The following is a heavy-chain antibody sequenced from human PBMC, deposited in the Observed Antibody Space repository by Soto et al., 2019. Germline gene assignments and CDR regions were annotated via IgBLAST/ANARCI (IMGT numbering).Heavy chain of an antibody. D-gene: IGHD4-17*01. CDR2: ISYDGSNK. Sequence: QVQLVESGGGVVQPGRSLRLSCAASGFTFSSYAMHWVRQAPGKGLEWVAVISYDGSNKYYADSVKGRFTISRDNSKNTLYLQMNSLRAEDTAVYYCANTVTTLSYWGQGTLVTVSS. J-gene: IGHJ4*02. V-gene: IGHV3-30-3*01. CDR3: ANTVTTLSY. CDR1: GFTFSSYA.